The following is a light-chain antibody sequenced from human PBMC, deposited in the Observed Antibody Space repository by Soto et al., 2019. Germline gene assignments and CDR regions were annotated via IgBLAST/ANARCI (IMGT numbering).Light chain of an antibody. CDR3: ASWDDSLNGVV. Sequence: QPVRTQPPSASGTPGQRVTISCSGSSSNIGSDTVNWYQQLPGTAPKLLIYNNNQRPSGVPDRFSGSQSGTSASLAISGLQSEDGADYYCASWDDSLNGVVFGGGTKLTVL. CDR2: NNN. V-gene: IGLV1-44*01. CDR1: SSNIGSDT. J-gene: IGLJ2*01.